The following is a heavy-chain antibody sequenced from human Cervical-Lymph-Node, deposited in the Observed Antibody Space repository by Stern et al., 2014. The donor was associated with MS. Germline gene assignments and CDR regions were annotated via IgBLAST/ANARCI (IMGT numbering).Heavy chain of an antibody. D-gene: IGHD2-21*02. V-gene: IGHV1-69*01. Sequence: VKLVQSGAEVKRPGSSVTVSCKSSGDTFSDHSISWLRRAPGHGLEWVGGIIPLFGAADYAQMFQGRVTITADESTTTSYMELSSLRSEDTAMYYCARGAYCGGDCYWGWFDSWGQGTLVTVSS. CDR3: ARGAYCGGDCYWGWFDS. CDR2: IIPLFGAA. CDR1: GDTFSDHS. J-gene: IGHJ5*01.